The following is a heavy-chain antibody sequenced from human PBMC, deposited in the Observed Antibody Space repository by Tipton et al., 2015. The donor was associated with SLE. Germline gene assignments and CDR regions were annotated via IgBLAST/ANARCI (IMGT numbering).Heavy chain of an antibody. CDR2: IYYSGST. J-gene: IGHJ5*02. V-gene: IGHV4-59*01. D-gene: IGHD6-13*01. Sequence: TLSLTCTVSGGSISSYYWSWIRQPPGKGLEWIGYIYYSGSTNYNPSLKSRVTISVDTSKNQFSLKLSSVTAAGTAVYYCARGLSSSRYGWFDPWGQGTLVSV. CDR3: ARGLSSSRYGWFDP. CDR1: GGSISSYY.